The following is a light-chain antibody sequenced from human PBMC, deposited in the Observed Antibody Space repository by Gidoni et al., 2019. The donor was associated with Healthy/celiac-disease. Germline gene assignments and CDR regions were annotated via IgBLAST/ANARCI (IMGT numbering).Light chain of an antibody. V-gene: IGKV3-11*01. Sequence: EIVLTQSPATLSLSPGERATLSCRASQSVSSYLAWYQQKPGQAPRLLIYDASNRATGIPARFSGSGSGTDFTLTSSSLEPEDLAVYYCQQRSNWPIFTFGPGTKVDIK. CDR2: DAS. CDR3: QQRSNWPIFT. J-gene: IGKJ3*01. CDR1: QSVSSY.